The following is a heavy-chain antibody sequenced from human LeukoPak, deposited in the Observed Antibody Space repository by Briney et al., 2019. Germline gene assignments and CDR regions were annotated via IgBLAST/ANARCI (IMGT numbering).Heavy chain of an antibody. CDR2: INERGSST. V-gene: IGHV3-74*01. J-gene: IGHJ4*02. CDR3: AGGRLVATSKAVAIDY. CDR1: GFTFSNCW. Sequence: GGSLRLSCAASGFTFSNCWLHWVRQAPGKGLVWVSRINERGSSTSYADSVKGRFTISRDNAKNTLYLQMNNLRADDTAVYYCAGGRLVATSKAVAIDYWGQGTLVTVSS. D-gene: IGHD5-12*01.